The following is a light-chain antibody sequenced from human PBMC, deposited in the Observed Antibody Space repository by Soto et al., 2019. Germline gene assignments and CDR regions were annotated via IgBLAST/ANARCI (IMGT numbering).Light chain of an antibody. V-gene: IGKV1-39*01. J-gene: IGKJ1*01. CDR2: AAS. CDR1: QSITGY. Sequence: DIQMTQSPSSLSASVGDRISITCRASQSITGYLNWYQQKPGKVPKLLIYAASTLQSGVPSRFSGSGSGTDFTLTLSSLQAEGSATYYCQQSFIAPWTFGQGTKVDIK. CDR3: QQSFIAPWT.